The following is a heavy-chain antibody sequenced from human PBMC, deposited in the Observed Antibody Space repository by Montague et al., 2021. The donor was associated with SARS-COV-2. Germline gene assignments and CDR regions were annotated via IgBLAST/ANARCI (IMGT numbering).Heavy chain of an antibody. CDR2: ISGSSVHI. CDR3: ARQHPLIVISGVADS. J-gene: IGHJ5*01. Sequence: SLRLSCAASGFTFVSYTMNWFRQAPGKGLEWVSSISGSSVHIYYADSLRGRFTISRDNAKNSLYLQMNTLSADDTAVYYCARQHPLIVISGVADSWGQRTLVTVSS. V-gene: IGHV3-21*01. CDR1: GFTFVSYT. D-gene: IGHD3-3*01.